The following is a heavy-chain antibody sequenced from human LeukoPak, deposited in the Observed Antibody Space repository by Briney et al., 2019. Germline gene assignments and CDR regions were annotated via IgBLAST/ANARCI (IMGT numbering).Heavy chain of an antibody. V-gene: IGHV3-30*14. CDR3: ARSAPRTVTTFLYFDY. Sequence: GGSLRLSCAASGFTFSSYAMHWVRQAPGKGLEWVAVISYDGSNKYYADSVKGRFTISRDNSKNTLYLQMNSLRAEDTAVYYCARSAPRTVTTFLYFDYWGQGTLVTVSS. CDR1: GFTFSSYA. D-gene: IGHD4-17*01. CDR2: ISYDGSNK. J-gene: IGHJ4*02.